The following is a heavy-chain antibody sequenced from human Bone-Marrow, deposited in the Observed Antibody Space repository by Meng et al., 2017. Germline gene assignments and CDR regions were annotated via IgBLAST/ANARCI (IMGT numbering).Heavy chain of an antibody. CDR3: GRGSPTDY. CDR1: GFTFSSYW. V-gene: IGHV3-74*01. Sequence: EVQLVESGGGSVQPVGSLGLSCAASGFTFSSYWMHWVRQAPGKGLVWVSRINTDGGGTNYADSVKGRFTISRDNAKNTLYLQINSLRAEDTAVYYCGRGSPTDYWGQGTLVTVSS. CDR2: INTDGGGT. J-gene: IGHJ4*02.